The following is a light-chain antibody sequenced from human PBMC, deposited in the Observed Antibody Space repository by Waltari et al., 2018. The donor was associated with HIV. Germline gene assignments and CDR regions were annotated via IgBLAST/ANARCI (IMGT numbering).Light chain of an antibody. V-gene: IGKV3-15*01. CDR1: QSVSSN. J-gene: IGKJ1*01. CDR2: GAS. Sequence: EMVMTQSPATLSVSPGERATLSCRASQSVSSNLAWYQQKPGQAPRLLMYGASTRASGFPVRFSGSGSGTEFTLTISSLQSEDFAVYYCQQYNKWPWTFGQGTKVEIK. CDR3: QQYNKWPWT.